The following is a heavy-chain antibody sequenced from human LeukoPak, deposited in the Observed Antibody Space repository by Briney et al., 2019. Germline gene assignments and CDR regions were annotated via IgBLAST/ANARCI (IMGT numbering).Heavy chain of an antibody. D-gene: IGHD4-17*01. CDR2: ISWDGGST. CDR3: AKDIARRADYGDYPEAFDI. CDR1: GFTFDDYT. Sequence: PGGSLRLSCAASGFTFDDYTMHWVRQAPGKGLEWVSLISWDGGSTYYADSVKGRFTISRDNSKNSLYLQMNSLRTEDTALYYCAKDIARRADYGDYPEAFDIWGQGTMVTVSS. J-gene: IGHJ3*02. V-gene: IGHV3-43*01.